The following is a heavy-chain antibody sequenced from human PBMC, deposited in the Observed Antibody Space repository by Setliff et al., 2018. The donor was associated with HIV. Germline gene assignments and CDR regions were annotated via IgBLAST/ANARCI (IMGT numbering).Heavy chain of an antibody. Sequence: PSETLSLTCAVSGYSISSGYYWGWIRQTPGKGLEWIGSIYHSGTTYYNPSLRSRVTMSVDTSKNQFSLKLNSVTAADTAVYYCARGGRDGIAWGQGTLVTVSS. D-gene: IGHD2-21*01. V-gene: IGHV4-38-2*01. CDR3: ARGGRDGIA. J-gene: IGHJ5*02. CDR1: GYSISSGYY. CDR2: IYHSGTT.